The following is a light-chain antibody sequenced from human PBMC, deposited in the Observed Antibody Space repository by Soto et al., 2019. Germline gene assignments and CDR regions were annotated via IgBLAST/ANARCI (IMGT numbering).Light chain of an antibody. CDR2: GAS. J-gene: IGKJ1*01. CDR1: QRVSSN. Sequence: EIVMTQSPATLSVSPGERATLSCRASQRVSSNLAWYQQKPGQAPRLLIYGASTMATGIPARFSGSGSGTEFTLTISSLQSEDFAGYYCQQYNNWPPWTFGQGTKVEIK. CDR3: QQYNNWPPWT. V-gene: IGKV3-15*01.